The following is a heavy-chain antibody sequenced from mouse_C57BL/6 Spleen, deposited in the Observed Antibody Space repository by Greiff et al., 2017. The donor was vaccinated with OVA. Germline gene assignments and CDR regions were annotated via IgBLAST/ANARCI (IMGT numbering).Heavy chain of an antibody. CDR1: GFSLTSYG. J-gene: IGHJ4*01. V-gene: IGHV2-4*01. Sequence: VKLVESGPGLVQPSQSLSITCTVSGFSLTSYGVHWVRQPPGKGLEWLGVIWSGGSTDYNAAFISRLSISKDNSKSQVFFKMNSLQADDTAIYYCAKVYYYAMDYWGQGTSVTVSS. CDR3: AKVYYYAMDY. CDR2: IWSGGST.